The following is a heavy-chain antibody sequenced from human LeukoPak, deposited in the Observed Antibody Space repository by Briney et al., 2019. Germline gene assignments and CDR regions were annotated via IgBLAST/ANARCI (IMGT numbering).Heavy chain of an antibody. CDR3: AKSSYYYDSSGYYYRNAFDI. CDR2: MNPNSGNT. V-gene: IGHV1-8*01. D-gene: IGHD3-22*01. CDR1: GYTFTSYD. J-gene: IGHJ3*02. Sequence: ASVKVSCKASGYTFTSYDINWVRQATGQGLEWMGWMNPNSGNTGYAQKFQGRVTMTRNTSISTAYMELSSLRSEDTAEYYCAKSSYYYDSSGYYYRNAFDIWGQGTMVTVSS.